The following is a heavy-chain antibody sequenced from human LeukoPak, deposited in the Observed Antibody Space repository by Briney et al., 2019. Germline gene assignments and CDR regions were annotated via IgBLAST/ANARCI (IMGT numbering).Heavy chain of an antibody. CDR3: ARHYGNSPFFDY. D-gene: IGHD4-23*01. CDR2: IYYSGST. J-gene: IGHJ4*02. V-gene: IGHV4-59*08. Sequence: PSDTLSLTCTVSGGSISSYYWSWIRQPPGKGLEWIGYIYYSGSTNYNPSLKSRVTISVDTSKNQFSLKLSSVTAADTAVYYCARHYGNSPFFDYWGQGTLVTVSS. CDR1: GGSISSYY.